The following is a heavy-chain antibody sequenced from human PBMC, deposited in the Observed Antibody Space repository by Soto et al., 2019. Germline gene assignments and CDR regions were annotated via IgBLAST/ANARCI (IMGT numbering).Heavy chain of an antibody. CDR1: GYPPTAKY. D-gene: IGHD6-13*01. CDR3: AKGGSSWTEWFDP. CDR2: ISPSSGGT. Sequence: ASVKVSCKASGYPPTAKYLHWVRQAPGQGLEWMGWISPSSGGTKEAQKFRGRVTMTRDTSISAAYMELSRLTSDDTAVYYCAKGGSSWTEWFDPWGQGTLVTVSS. V-gene: IGHV1-2*02. J-gene: IGHJ5*02.